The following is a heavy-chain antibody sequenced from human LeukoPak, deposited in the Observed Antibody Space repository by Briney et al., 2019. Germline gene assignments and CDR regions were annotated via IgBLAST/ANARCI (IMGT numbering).Heavy chain of an antibody. J-gene: IGHJ4*02. V-gene: IGHV3-7*01. CDR3: ARDLNAGGWYELVN. CDR1: GFTFSSYS. D-gene: IGHD6-19*01. CDR2: IKQDGSAK. Sequence: GGSLRLSCAASGFTFSSYSMNWVRQAPGKGLEWVANIKQDGSAKYYADSVKGRFNISRDNAQNSLYLQMDSLRAEDTAVYYCARDLNAGGWYELVNWGQGILVTVSS.